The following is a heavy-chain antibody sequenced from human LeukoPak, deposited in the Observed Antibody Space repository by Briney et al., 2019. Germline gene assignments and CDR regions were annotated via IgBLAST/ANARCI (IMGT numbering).Heavy chain of an antibody. J-gene: IGHJ5*02. V-gene: IGHV3-30*18. Sequence: GRSLRLSCAASGFTFSSYGMHWVRQAPGKGLEWVAVISYDGSNKYYADSVKGRFTISRDNAKNTLYLQMNSLRAEDTAVYYCAKETFDPWGQGTLVTVSS. CDR3: AKETFDP. CDR2: ISYDGSNK. CDR1: GFTFSSYG.